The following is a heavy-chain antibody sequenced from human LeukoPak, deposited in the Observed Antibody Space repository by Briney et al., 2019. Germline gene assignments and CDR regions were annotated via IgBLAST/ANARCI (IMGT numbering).Heavy chain of an antibody. Sequence: GASVKVSCKASGYTFTGYYMHWVRQAPGQGLEWMGWINPNSGGTNYAQKFQGRVTMTRDTSISTAYMELSRLRSDDTAVYYCARGAGYDILTGYYKEDAFDIRGQGTMVTVSS. V-gene: IGHV1-2*02. CDR1: GYTFTGYY. D-gene: IGHD3-9*01. CDR3: ARGAGYDILTGYYKEDAFDI. CDR2: INPNSGGT. J-gene: IGHJ3*02.